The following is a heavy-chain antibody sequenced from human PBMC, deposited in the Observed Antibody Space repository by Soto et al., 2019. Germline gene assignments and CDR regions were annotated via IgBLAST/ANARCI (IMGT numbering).Heavy chain of an antibody. CDR2: IYYSGST. J-gene: IGHJ4*02. CDR1: GGSISSSSYY. Sequence: SETLSLTCTVAGGSISSSSYYWGWIRQPPGKGLEWIGSIYYSGSTYYNPSLTSRVTISVDTSKNQFSLKLSSVTAADTAVYYCARVGAYYYGSGSAYCFDYWGQGTLVTVSS. D-gene: IGHD3-10*01. CDR3: ARVGAYYYGSGSAYCFDY. V-gene: IGHV4-39*01.